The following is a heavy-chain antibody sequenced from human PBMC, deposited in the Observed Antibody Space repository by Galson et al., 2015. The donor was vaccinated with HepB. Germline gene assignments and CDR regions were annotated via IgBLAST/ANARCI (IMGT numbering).Heavy chain of an antibody. CDR1: GFTFSSYG. CDR2: IWYDGSNK. V-gene: IGHV3-33*01. Sequence: SLRLSCAASGFTFSSYGMHWVRQAPGKGLEWVAVIWYDGSNKYYADSVKGRFTISRDNSKNTLYLQMNSLRAEDTAVYYCARDQFGGVIVASFDYWGQGTLVTVSS. CDR3: ARDQFGGVIVASFDY. D-gene: IGHD3-16*02. J-gene: IGHJ4*02.